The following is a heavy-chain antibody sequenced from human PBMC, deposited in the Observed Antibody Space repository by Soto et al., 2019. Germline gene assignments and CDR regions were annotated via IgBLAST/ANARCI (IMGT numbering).Heavy chain of an antibody. Sequence: QVQLQESGPGLVKPSQTLSLTCTVSGGSISSGGYYWSWIRQHPGKGLEWIGYIYYSGSTYYNPSLKSRVTISVDTSKNQFSPKLSSVTAADTAVYYCARDVGYCSSTSCYSYYYYGMDVWGQGTTVTVSS. CDR1: GGSISSGGYY. V-gene: IGHV4-31*03. D-gene: IGHD2-2*03. J-gene: IGHJ6*02. CDR2: IYYSGST. CDR3: ARDVGYCSSTSCYSYYYYGMDV.